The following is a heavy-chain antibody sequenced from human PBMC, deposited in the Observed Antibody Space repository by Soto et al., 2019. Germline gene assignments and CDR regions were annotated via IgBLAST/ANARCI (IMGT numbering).Heavy chain of an antibody. Sequence: QVQLLESGGGVVQPGTSLRLSCAASGFTFNTHPLYWVRQAPGKGLEWVAFISYAGTNKFYADSVKGRFTISRDTSKSTLYLQMYSLRDGDTAVYYCALGVEGWYFDYWGRGTLVTVSS. CDR3: ALGVEGWYFDY. J-gene: IGHJ4*02. V-gene: IGHV3-30-3*01. CDR1: GFTFNTHP. CDR2: ISYAGTNK. D-gene: IGHD3-3*01.